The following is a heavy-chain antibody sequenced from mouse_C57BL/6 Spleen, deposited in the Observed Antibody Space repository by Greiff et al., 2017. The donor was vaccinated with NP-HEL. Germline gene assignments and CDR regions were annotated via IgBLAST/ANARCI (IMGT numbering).Heavy chain of an antibody. D-gene: IGHD1-1*01. CDR2: IYPGSGST. CDR1: GYTFTSYW. J-gene: IGHJ4*01. CDR3: ARSYYGSSYGSAMDY. V-gene: IGHV1-55*01. Sequence: QVQLQQSGVELVKPGASVKMSCKASGYTFTSYWITWVKQRPGQGLEWIGDIYPGSGSTNYNEKFKSKATLTVDTSSSTAYMQLSSLTSEDSAVYYCARSYYGSSYGSAMDYWGQGTSVTVSS.